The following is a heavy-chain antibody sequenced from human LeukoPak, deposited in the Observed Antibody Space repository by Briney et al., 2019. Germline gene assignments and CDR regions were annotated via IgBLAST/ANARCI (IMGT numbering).Heavy chain of an antibody. CDR3: ARGVVRGVIGYYYYYYGMDV. Sequence: PSETLSLTCAVYGGSFSGYYWSWIRQPPGRGLEWIGEINHSGSTNYNPSLKSRVTISVDTSKNQFSLKQSSVTAADTAVYYCARGVVRGVIGYYYYYYGMDVWGQGTTVTVSS. CDR1: GGSFSGYY. D-gene: IGHD3-10*01. V-gene: IGHV4-34*01. CDR2: INHSGST. J-gene: IGHJ6*02.